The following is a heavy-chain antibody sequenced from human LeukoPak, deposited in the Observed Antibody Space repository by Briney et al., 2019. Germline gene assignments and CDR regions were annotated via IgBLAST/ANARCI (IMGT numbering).Heavy chain of an antibody. V-gene: IGHV3-74*01. J-gene: IGHJ5*02. Sequence: GGSLRLFCAASGFTFRSYAMNWVRQAPGKGLEWVSRINSDGSSTSYADSVKGRFTISRDNPKSTLYLQMNSLRAEDTAVYYCARDGSSWSNWLDPWGQGTLDTVSS. D-gene: IGHD6-13*01. CDR2: INSDGSST. CDR3: ARDGSSWSNWLDP. CDR1: GFTFRSYA.